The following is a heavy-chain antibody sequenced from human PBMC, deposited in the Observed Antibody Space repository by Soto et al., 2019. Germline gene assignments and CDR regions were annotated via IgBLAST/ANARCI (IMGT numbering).Heavy chain of an antibody. CDR3: AGGTSDYGDYDGYYYYGMDV. J-gene: IGHJ6*02. D-gene: IGHD4-17*01. CDR1: GGSISSSNW. CDR2: IYHSGST. V-gene: IGHV4-4*02. Sequence: QVQLQESGPGLVKPSGTLSLTCAVSGGSISSSNWWSWVRQPPGKGLEWIGEIYHSGSTNYNPSLQSRVSVSVDKSENQCSLKLSSVTAADTAVYYCAGGTSDYGDYDGYYYYGMDVWGQGTTVTVSS.